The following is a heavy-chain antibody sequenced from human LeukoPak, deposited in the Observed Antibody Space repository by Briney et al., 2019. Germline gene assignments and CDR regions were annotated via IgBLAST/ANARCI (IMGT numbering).Heavy chain of an antibody. V-gene: IGHV3-72*01. CDR1: GFTFSHYY. D-gene: IGHD1-26*01. Sequence: GGSLRLSCAGSGFTFSHYYIDWVRQAPGKGLEWVARIRNKANSYSIEYAASVKGRFTISRDDSKNSVYLQMNSLKSEDTADYYCVRVMLGSSKFFDLWGRGPLVTVFS. CDR2: IRNKANSYSI. CDR3: VRVMLGSSKFFDL. J-gene: IGHJ2*01.